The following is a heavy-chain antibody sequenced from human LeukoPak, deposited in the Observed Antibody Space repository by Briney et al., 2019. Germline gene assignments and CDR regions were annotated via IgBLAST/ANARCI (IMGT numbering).Heavy chain of an antibody. D-gene: IGHD3-3*01. CDR3: ARSTYYDFWSGYYSRGLFDY. Sequence: ASVKVSCKASGYTFTSYGISWVRQAPGQGLEWMGWISAYNGNTNYAQKLQGRVTMTTDTSTSKDYMELRGLRSDDTAVYYCARSTYYDFWSGYYSRGLFDYWGQGTLVNVSS. V-gene: IGHV1-18*01. J-gene: IGHJ4*02. CDR1: GYTFTSYG. CDR2: ISAYNGNT.